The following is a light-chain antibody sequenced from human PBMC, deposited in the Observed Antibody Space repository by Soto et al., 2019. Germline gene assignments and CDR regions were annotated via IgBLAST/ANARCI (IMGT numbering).Light chain of an antibody. CDR2: ATS. Sequence: DVQMTQSPSSLSAFVGDRVTITCRASQGIAPYLAWFQQKPGKVPKLLIYATSTLQSGVPSRFSGSGSGTDFTLTINSLQPEDVGTYYCQTYNSAPLTFGGGTKLEIK. J-gene: IGKJ4*01. CDR3: QTYNSAPLT. CDR1: QGIAPY. V-gene: IGKV1-27*01.